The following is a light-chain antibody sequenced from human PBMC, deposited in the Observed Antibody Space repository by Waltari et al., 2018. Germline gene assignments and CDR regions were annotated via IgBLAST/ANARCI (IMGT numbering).Light chain of an antibody. CDR3: QRRSNWTPVLT. CDR1: WSIGSS. CDR2: NDE. J-gene: IGKJ3*01. V-gene: IGKV3-11*01. Sequence: RAPWSIGSSVHLDQHKPSPGHGLSFHNDETRDSGTPARFSGSGSGTDFTFTISSIGPEDFEVSYCQRRSNWTPVLTFGPGTKVEIK.